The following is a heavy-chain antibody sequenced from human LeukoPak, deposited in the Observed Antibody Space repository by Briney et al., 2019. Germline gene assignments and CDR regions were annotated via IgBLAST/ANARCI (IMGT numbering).Heavy chain of an antibody. V-gene: IGHV3-48*04. CDR3: ARSTGDGYFDY. J-gene: IGHJ4*02. CDR1: GFTFSWYS. CDR2: ITRSSSTI. D-gene: IGHD7-27*01. Sequence: PGGSLRLSCAVSGFTFSWYSMNWVRQAPGKGLEWLSYITRSSSTIYYADSVKGRFTISRDNAKNSLSLQMNSLRAEDTAVYYCARSTGDGYFDYWGQGTLVTVSS.